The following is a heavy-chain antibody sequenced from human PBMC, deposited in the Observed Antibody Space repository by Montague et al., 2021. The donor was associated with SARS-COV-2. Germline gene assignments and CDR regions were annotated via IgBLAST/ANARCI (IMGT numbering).Heavy chain of an antibody. D-gene: IGHD2-2*02. V-gene: IGHV4-34*01. CDR1: GGSFSPYY. J-gene: IGHJ6*03. Sequence: SETLSLTCAVFGGSFSPYYWTWIRQPPGKGLEWIGEISHIGNTKYNPSLQSRVSISLDTSRNQFSLKVSSVTAADTAIYYCARLGDGIVPSPILGLGPYYSFYYMDVGGKGTTVTVSS. CDR3: ARLGDGIVPSPILGLGPYYSFYYMDV. CDR2: ISHIGNT.